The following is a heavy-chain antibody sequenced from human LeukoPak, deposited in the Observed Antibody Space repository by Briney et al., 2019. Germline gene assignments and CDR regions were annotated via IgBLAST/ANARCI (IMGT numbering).Heavy chain of an antibody. CDR3: AVGVHCGGDCPMAY. CDR2: ISAYNGNT. D-gene: IGHD2-21*02. Sequence: ASVKVSCKASGYTFTSYGISWVRQALGQGLEWMGWISAYNGNTNYAQKLQGRVTMTTDTSTSTAYMELRSLRSDDTAVYYCAVGVHCGGDCPMAYWGQGTLVTVSS. CDR1: GYTFTSYG. J-gene: IGHJ4*02. V-gene: IGHV1-18*01.